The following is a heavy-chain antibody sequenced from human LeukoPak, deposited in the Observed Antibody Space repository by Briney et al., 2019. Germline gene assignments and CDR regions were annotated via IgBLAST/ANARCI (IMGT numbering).Heavy chain of an antibody. J-gene: IGHJ4*02. CDR3: ARAALEISEQPDY. V-gene: IGHV1-2*02. CDR1: GYTFTGYY. Sequence: ASVKVSCKASGYTFTGYYMHWVRQAPGQGLEWMGWINPNSGGTNYAQKLQGRVTMTTDTSTSTAYMELRSLRSDDTAVYYCARAALEISEQPDYWGQGTLVTVSS. D-gene: IGHD1/OR15-1a*01. CDR2: INPNSGGT.